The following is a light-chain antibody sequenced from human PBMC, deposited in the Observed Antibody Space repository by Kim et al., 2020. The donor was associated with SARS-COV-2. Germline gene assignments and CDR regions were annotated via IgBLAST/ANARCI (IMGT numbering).Light chain of an antibody. Sequence: SYELTQPPSVSVAPGKTARITCGGNNIGSKSVHWYQQKPGQAPVLVIYYDSDRPSGIPERFSGSNSGNTATLTISRVEAGDEADYYCQVWDSRSARVFGG. V-gene: IGLV3-21*04. CDR1: NIGSKS. J-gene: IGLJ3*02. CDR3: QVWDSRSARV. CDR2: YDS.